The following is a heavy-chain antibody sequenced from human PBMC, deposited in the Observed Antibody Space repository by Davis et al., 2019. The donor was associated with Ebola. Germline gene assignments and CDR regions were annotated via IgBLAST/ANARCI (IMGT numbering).Heavy chain of an antibody. Sequence: ASVKVSCKASGGTFSSYAISWVRQAPGQGLEWMGWISAYNGNTNYAQKLQGRVTMTTDTSTSTAYMELRSLRSDDTAVYYCARGRVVVVPAAMGDAFDIWGQGTMVTVSS. D-gene: IGHD2-2*01. CDR2: ISAYNGNT. CDR1: GGTFSSYA. CDR3: ARGRVVVVPAAMGDAFDI. J-gene: IGHJ3*02. V-gene: IGHV1-18*01.